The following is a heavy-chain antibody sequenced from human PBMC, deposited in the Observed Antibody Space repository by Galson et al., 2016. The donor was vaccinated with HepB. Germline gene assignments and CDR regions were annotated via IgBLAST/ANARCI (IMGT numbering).Heavy chain of an antibody. CDR1: FTFDDYI. CDR3: AKASGSHARYYFDR. CDR2: INWDGRTT. Sequence: FTFDDYIMHWVRQTPEKGLEWVSLINWDGRTTYYADSVQGRFTISRDNNRNSLSLHMNSLKSEDTALYYCAKASGSHARYYFDRWGQGTQVAVSA. D-gene: IGHD3-3*01. V-gene: IGHV3-43*01. J-gene: IGHJ4*02.